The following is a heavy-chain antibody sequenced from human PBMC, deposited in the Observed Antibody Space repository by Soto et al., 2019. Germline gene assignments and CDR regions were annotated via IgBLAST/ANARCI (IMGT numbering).Heavy chain of an antibody. CDR1: GFTFSSYA. D-gene: IGHD6-19*01. V-gene: IGHV3-23*01. CDR2: ISGSGGST. Sequence: GGSLRLSCAASGFTFSSYAMSWVRQAPWKGLEWVSAISGSGGSTYYADSVKGRFTISRDNSKNTLYLQMNSLRAEDTAVYYCATLSPIAVAGRTTVGYWGQGTLVTVSS. CDR3: ATLSPIAVAGRTTVGY. J-gene: IGHJ4*02.